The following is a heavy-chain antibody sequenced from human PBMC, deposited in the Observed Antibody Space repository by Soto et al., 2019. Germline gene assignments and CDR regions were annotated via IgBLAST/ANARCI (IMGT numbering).Heavy chain of an antibody. CDR3: ARITMVRGVLNWFDP. Sequence: QVQLQESGPGLVKPSGTLSLTCAVSGGSISSSNWWSWVRQPPGKGLEWIGEIYHSGSTNYNPSLKSRVTXSXXXSXXQFSLKLSSVTAADTAVYYCARITMVRGVLNWFDPWGQGTLVTVSS. D-gene: IGHD3-10*01. V-gene: IGHV4-4*02. CDR1: GGSISSSNW. CDR2: IYHSGST. J-gene: IGHJ5*02.